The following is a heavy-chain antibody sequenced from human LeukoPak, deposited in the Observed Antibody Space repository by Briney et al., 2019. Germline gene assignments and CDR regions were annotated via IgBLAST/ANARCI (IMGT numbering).Heavy chain of an antibody. J-gene: IGHJ4*02. Sequence: GGSLRLSCAASGFTVSSNYMSWVRQAPGKGLEWVSVMYTGGTIYHADSVKGRFTISRDKSKNTLYLQMNSLRAEDTAVYYCANDQVGLLWFGEPDYWGQGTLVTVSS. CDR2: MYTGGTI. CDR1: GFTVSSNY. CDR3: ANDQVGLLWFGEPDY. V-gene: IGHV3-53*01. D-gene: IGHD3-10*01.